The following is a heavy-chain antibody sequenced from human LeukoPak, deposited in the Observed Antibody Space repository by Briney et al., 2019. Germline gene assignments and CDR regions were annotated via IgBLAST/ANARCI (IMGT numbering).Heavy chain of an antibody. J-gene: IGHJ4*02. CDR3: ARQYYDILTGPRFDY. Sequence: SETLSLTCTVSGASISSSSYYWGWIRQPPGKGLEWIGSIYYSGSTYYNPSLKSRVTISADTSKNQFSLKLSSVTAADTAVYYCARQYYDILTGPRFDYWGQGTLVTVSS. CDR2: IYYSGST. D-gene: IGHD3-9*01. CDR1: GASISSSSYY. V-gene: IGHV4-39*01.